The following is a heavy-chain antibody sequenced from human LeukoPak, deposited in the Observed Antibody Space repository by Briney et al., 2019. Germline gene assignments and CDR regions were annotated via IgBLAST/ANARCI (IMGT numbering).Heavy chain of an antibody. CDR1: GFTFSIYW. D-gene: IGHD6-6*01. CDR2: INTDGGST. Sequence: PGGSLRLSCAASGFTFSIYWMHWVRQGPGKGLVWVSRINTDGGSTTYADSVKGRFTISRDNAKNTLYLQMNSLSAEDTAVYYCARGYSSSYRIDYWGQGTLVTVSS. CDR3: ARGYSSSYRIDY. V-gene: IGHV3-74*01. J-gene: IGHJ4*02.